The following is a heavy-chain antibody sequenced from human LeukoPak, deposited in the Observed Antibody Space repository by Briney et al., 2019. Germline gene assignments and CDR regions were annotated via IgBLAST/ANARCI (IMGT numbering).Heavy chain of an antibody. J-gene: IGHJ3*02. V-gene: IGHV3-23*01. D-gene: IGHD1-26*01. CDR2: ISGSGGST. CDR1: GFPFSSYA. CDR3: AKDQGKSGDAFDI. Sequence: PGGSLRLSCAASGFPFSSYAMSWVRQAPGKGLEWVSAISGSGGSTYYADSVKGRFTISRDNSKNTLYLQMNSLRAEDTAVYYCAKDQGKSGDAFDIWGQGTMVTVSS.